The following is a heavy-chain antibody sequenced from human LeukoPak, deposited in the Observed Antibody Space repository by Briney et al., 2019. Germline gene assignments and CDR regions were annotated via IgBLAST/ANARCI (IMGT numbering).Heavy chain of an antibody. D-gene: IGHD3-3*01. CDR3: ARSIGYYDFWSGYQTD. CDR1: GFTFSSYW. Sequence: AGGSLRLSCAASGFTFSSYWMDWVRQAPGKGLVWVSGINSDGTMTRYAESVKGRFTISRDNAKNTLYLQMNSLRAEDTAVYYCARSIGYYDFWSGYQTDWGQGTLVTVSS. J-gene: IGHJ4*02. V-gene: IGHV3-74*01. CDR2: INSDGTMT.